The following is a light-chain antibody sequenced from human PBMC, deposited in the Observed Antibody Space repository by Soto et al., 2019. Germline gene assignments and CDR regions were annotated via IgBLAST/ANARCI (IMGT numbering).Light chain of an antibody. CDR1: QYINTR. J-gene: IGKJ1*01. CDR2: QTY. Sequence: EIGLTQSPATLSSFPVDRVTLSCRASQYINTRLAWYQHRPGQAPRLLIYQTYLRAAGIPARFSASGSGTAFTLTIRDVQPEDFALYYCHQRQSWPRTFGQGTKV. V-gene: IGKV3-11*01. CDR3: HQRQSWPRT.